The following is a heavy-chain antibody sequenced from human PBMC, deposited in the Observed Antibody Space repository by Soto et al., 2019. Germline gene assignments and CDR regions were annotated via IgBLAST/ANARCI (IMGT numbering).Heavy chain of an antibody. D-gene: IGHD5-12*01. V-gene: IGHV3-74*01. CDR2: INSDGSST. CDR1: GFTFSSYW. CDR3: ARDRYSGYDLDQFDL. J-gene: IGHJ5*02. Sequence: PGGSLRLSCAASGFTFSSYWMHWVRQAPGKGLVWVSRINSDGSSTSYADSVKGRFTISRDNAKNTLYLQMNSLRAEDTAVYYCARDRYSGYDLDQFDLWGQGTLVPVSS.